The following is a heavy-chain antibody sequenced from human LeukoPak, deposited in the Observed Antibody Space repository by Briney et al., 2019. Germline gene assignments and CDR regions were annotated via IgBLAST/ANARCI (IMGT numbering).Heavy chain of an antibody. CDR2: FDPEVGDK. CDR1: GHALSDLS. J-gene: IGHJ4*02. Sequence: SVKVSCKISGHALSDLSIHWVRQAPGRGPEWMGGFDPEVGDKMHAQKFQGRVTMTEDTSTDTAYMELNSLRSEDTAVYYCATDSDPWGPAAGTIDYWGQGTLVTVSS. V-gene: IGHV1-24*01. D-gene: IGHD6-13*01. CDR3: ATDSDPWGPAAGTIDY.